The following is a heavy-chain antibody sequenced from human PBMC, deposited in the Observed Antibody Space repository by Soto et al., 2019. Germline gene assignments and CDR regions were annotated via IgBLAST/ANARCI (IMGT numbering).Heavy chain of an antibody. CDR2: IYYSGST. V-gene: IGHV4-39*01. CDR3: ARPSGSYLYYFDY. D-gene: IGHD1-26*01. CDR1: GSSITSSSYY. J-gene: IGHJ4*02. Sequence: SETLSLTCTVSGSSITSSSYYWGWIRQPPGKGLEWIGSIYYSGSTYYNPSLKSRVTISVDTSKNQFSLKLSSVTAADTAVYYCARPSGSYLYYFDYWGQGTRVTVS.